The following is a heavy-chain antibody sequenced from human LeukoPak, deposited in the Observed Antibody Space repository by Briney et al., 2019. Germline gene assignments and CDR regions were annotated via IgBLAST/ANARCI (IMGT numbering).Heavy chain of an antibody. Sequence: ASVKVSCKASGYTFTSYCMHWVRQAPGQGLEWMGIINPSGGSTSYAQKFQGRVTMTRDTSTSTVYMELSSLRSEDTAAYYCARGGYGDYVLNWFDPWGQGTLVTVSS. V-gene: IGHV1-46*01. CDR2: INPSGGST. CDR1: GYTFTSYC. D-gene: IGHD4-17*01. CDR3: ARGGYGDYVLNWFDP. J-gene: IGHJ5*02.